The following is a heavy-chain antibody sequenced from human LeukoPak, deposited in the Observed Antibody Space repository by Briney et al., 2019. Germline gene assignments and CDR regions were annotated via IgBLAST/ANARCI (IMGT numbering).Heavy chain of an antibody. CDR2: ISGSGVST. CDR3: AKASPSSYCGTTSCSVNFDY. CDR1: GITFSSYA. Sequence: GGSLRLSCAASGITFSSYAMSWVRQAPGKGLAWVSSISGSGVSTYYADSVKGRFTISRDNSKNTLYLQMNSLRAEDTAVYYCAKASPSSYCGTTSCSVNFDYWGQGTLVTVSS. D-gene: IGHD2-2*01. J-gene: IGHJ4*02. V-gene: IGHV3-23*01.